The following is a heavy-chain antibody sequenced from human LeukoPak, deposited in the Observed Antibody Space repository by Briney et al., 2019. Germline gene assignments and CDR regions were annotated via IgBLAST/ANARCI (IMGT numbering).Heavy chain of an antibody. Sequence: GGSLRLSCAASGFTFSSYAMHWVRQAPGKGLEWVAVISYDGSNKYYADSVKGRFTISRDNSKNTLYLQMNSLRAEDTAVYYCARDRSESGYSGYDSYYFDYWGQGTLVTVSS. CDR2: ISYDGSNK. D-gene: IGHD5-12*01. J-gene: IGHJ4*02. CDR3: ARDRSESGYSGYDSYYFDY. V-gene: IGHV3-30-3*01. CDR1: GFTFSSYA.